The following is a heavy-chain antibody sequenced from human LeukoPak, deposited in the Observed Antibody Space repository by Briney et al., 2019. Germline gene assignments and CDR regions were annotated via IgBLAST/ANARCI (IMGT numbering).Heavy chain of an antibody. Sequence: PGGSLRLSCAGSGFTLSSDWVHWVRHVPGKGLVWVARISREPDGRGPNDADSVERRFSISRDRARKTVHRQPNSLRAEDTAVYECAKDTVASSFDRWGEGTLVTVSS. CDR1: GFTLSSDW. V-gene: IGHV3-74*01. CDR3: AKDTVASSFDR. CDR2: ISREPDGRGP. J-gene: IGHJ4*02. D-gene: IGHD5-12*01.